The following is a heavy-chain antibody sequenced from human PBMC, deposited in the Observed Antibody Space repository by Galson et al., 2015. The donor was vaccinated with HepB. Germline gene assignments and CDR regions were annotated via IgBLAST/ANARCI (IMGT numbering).Heavy chain of an antibody. CDR1: GGSISSGGYY. D-gene: IGHD4-17*01. Sequence: TLSLTCTVSGGSISSGGYYWSWIRQHPGKGLEWIGYIYYSGSTYYNPSLKSRVTISVDTSKNQFSLKLSSVTAADTAVYYCARGGDRTTVGAYYFDYWGQGTLVTVSS. CDR2: IYYSGST. J-gene: IGHJ4*02. CDR3: ARGGDRTTVGAYYFDY. V-gene: IGHV4-31*03.